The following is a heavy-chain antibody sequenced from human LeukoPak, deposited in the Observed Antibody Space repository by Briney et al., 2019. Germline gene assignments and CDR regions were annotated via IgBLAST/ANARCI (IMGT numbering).Heavy chain of an antibody. Sequence: GGSLRLSCAASGFTVSSNYMTWVRQAPGKGLEWVSVVYTGGSTYSADSVKGRFTISRDNSKNTLYLQMNSLRAEDTAVYYCAIGLAAAGLYFDYWGQGTLVTVSS. D-gene: IGHD6-13*01. J-gene: IGHJ4*02. V-gene: IGHV3-53*01. CDR2: VYTGGST. CDR3: AIGLAAAGLYFDY. CDR1: GFTVSSNY.